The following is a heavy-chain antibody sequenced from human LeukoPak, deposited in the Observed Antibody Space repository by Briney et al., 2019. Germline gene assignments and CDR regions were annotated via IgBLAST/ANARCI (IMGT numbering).Heavy chain of an antibody. J-gene: IGHJ4*02. CDR2: ISYDGSNK. V-gene: IGHV3-30*18. Sequence: GGSLRLSCAASGFTFSSYGMHWVRQAPGKGLEWVAVISYDGSNKYYADSVKGRFTISRDNSKNALYLQMNSLRAEDTAVYYCAKGLQYYDILTGFDYWGQGTLVTVSS. D-gene: IGHD3-9*01. CDR3: AKGLQYYDILTGFDY. CDR1: GFTFSSYG.